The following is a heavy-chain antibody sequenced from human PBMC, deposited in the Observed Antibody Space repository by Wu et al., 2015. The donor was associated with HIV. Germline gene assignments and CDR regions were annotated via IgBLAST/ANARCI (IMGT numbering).Heavy chain of an antibody. D-gene: IGHD3-9*01. CDR2: INPSGGST. V-gene: IGHV1-46*01. Sequence: QVQLVQSGAEVKKPGASVKVSCKASGYTFTSYYMHWVRQAPGQGLEWMGIINPSGGSTSYAQKFQGRVTMTRDTSTSTVYMELSSLRSEDTAVYYCARDSAFTRYFDWLWGGDNWFDPWGQGTLVTVSS. CDR1: GYTFTSYY. J-gene: IGHJ5*02. CDR3: ARDSAFTRYFDWLWGGDNWFDP.